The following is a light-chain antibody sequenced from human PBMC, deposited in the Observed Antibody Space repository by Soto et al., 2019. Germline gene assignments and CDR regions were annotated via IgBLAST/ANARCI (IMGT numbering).Light chain of an antibody. J-gene: IGKJ1*01. V-gene: IGKV1-39*01. Sequence: DIQMTQSPSTLSAGVGDRVTITCRASQAISTYLNWYQQKPGKAPTLLIYAASSLQSGVPSRFSGRGSGTDFTLTINTLQPVDFANYFCQQCYSSPRTFGQGTKVEIK. CDR1: QAISTY. CDR3: QQCYSSPRT. CDR2: AAS.